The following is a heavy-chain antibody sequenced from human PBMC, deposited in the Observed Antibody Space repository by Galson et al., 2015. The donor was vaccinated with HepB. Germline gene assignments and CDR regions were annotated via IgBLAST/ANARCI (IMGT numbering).Heavy chain of an antibody. CDR2: ISAYNGNT. CDR1: GYTFTSYG. Sequence: QSGAEVKKPGASVKVSCKASGYTFTSYGISWVRQAPGQGLEWMGWISAYNGNTNYAQKLQGRVTMTTDTSTSTAYMELRSLRSDDTAVYYCARTSWPHQPQEMVYFDYWGQGTLVTVSS. J-gene: IGHJ4*02. CDR3: ARTSWPHQPQEMVYFDY. V-gene: IGHV1-18*01. D-gene: IGHD2-8*01.